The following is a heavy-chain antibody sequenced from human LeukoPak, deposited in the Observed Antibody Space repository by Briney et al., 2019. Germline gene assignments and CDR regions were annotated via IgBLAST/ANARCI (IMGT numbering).Heavy chain of an antibody. Sequence: ASLKVSCKASGYTFTSYGISWVRQAPGEGLEWMGWISAYNGNTNYAQKLQGRVTITTDTSTSTAYMELRSLRSDDAAVYYCARWHGRAYYYGSGPFDYWGQGTLVTVSS. CDR2: ISAYNGNT. CDR1: GYTFTSYG. J-gene: IGHJ4*02. D-gene: IGHD3-10*01. CDR3: ARWHGRAYYYGSGPFDY. V-gene: IGHV1-18*01.